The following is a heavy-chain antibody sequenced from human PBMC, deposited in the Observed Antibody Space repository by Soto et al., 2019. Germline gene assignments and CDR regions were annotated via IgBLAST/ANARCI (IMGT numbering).Heavy chain of an antibody. Sequence: QVQLQQWGAGLLKPSETLSLTCAVYGGSFSGYYWSWIRQPPGKGLEWIGEINHSGSTNYNPSLKSRVTISVDTSKNQFSLKLSSVTAGDTAVYYCARSRGKIVVVPAANFYYYYYMDVWGKGTTVTVSS. CDR2: INHSGST. CDR1: GGSFSGYY. D-gene: IGHD2-2*01. CDR3: ARSRGKIVVVPAANFYYYYYMDV. V-gene: IGHV4-34*01. J-gene: IGHJ6*03.